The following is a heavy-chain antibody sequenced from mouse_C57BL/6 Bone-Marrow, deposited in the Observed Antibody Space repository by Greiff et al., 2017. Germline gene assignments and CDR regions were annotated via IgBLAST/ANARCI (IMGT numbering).Heavy chain of an antibody. J-gene: IGHJ3*01. CDR3: AREGPLYYDYDVWFAY. D-gene: IGHD2-4*01. Sequence: QVQLQQSGAELVKPGASVKISCKASGYAFSSYWMHWVKQRPGQGLEWIGYINPSSGYTKYNQKFKDKATLTADKSSSTAYMQLSSLTYEDSAVYYCAREGPLYYDYDVWFAYWGQGTLVTVAA. CDR1: GYAFSSYW. V-gene: IGHV1-7*01. CDR2: INPSSGYT.